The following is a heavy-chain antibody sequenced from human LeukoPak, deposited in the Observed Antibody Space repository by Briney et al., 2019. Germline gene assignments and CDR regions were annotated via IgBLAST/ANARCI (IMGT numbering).Heavy chain of an antibody. CDR3: ARDGPSYDILTGYPDY. D-gene: IGHD3-9*01. CDR1: GFTFSSYA. CDR2: ISCYGSNK. J-gene: IGHJ4*02. Sequence: GGSLRLSCAASGFTFSSYAMHWARQAPGKGLEWVAVISCYGSNKYYADSVKGRFTISRDNSKNTLYLRMKSLRAEDTAVYYCARDGPSYDILTGYPDYWGQGTLVTVSS. V-gene: IGHV3-30-3*01.